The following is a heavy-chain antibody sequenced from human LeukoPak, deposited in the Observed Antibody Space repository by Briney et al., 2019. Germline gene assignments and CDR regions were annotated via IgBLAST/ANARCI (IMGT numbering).Heavy chain of an antibody. D-gene: IGHD6-13*01. CDR1: GFTFGDYA. V-gene: IGHV3-49*04. CDR3: TRVAAAGAYFDY. Sequence: GGSLRLSCTASGFTFGDYAMSWVRQAPGKGLEWVGFIRSKAYGGITEYAASVKGRFTLSRDDSKSIASLQMNSLKTEDTAVYYCTRVAAAGAYFDYWGQGTLVTVSS. CDR2: IRSKAYGGIT. J-gene: IGHJ4*02.